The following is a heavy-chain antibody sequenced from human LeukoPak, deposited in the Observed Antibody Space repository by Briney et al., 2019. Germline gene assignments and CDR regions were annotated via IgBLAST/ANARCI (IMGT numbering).Heavy chain of an antibody. V-gene: IGHV1-69*05. CDR3: ARDHRFLEWLLPPFDAFDI. D-gene: IGHD3-3*01. Sequence: ASVKVSCKASGGTFSSYAISWVRQAPGQGLEWMGRIIPIFGTANYAQKFQGGVTITTDEPASTAYMELSSLRSEDTAVYYCARDHRFLEWLLPPFDAFDIWGQGTMVTVSS. CDR2: IIPIFGTA. J-gene: IGHJ3*02. CDR1: GGTFSSYA.